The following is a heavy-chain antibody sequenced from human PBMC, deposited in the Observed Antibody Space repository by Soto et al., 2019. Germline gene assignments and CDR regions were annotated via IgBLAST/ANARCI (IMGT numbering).Heavy chain of an antibody. J-gene: IGHJ4*02. CDR3: ARGFQPLKYNWNDQGVDY. V-gene: IGHV1-18*01. CDR1: GYTFTSYG. Sequence: QVQLVQSGAEVKKPGASVKVTCKASGYTFTSYGIIWVRQAPGLGLEWMGWISAYNGNTNYAQKLQGRVTMTTDTSTSTAYMELRSLRSDDTAVYYCARGFQPLKYNWNDQGVDYWGQGTLVTVSS. D-gene: IGHD1-20*01. CDR2: ISAYNGNT.